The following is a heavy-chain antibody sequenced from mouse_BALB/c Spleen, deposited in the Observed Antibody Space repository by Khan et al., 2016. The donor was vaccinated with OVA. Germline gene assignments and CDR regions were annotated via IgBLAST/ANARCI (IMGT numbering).Heavy chain of an antibody. V-gene: IGHV3-2*02. Sequence: EVQLVESGPGLVKPSQSLSLTCTVTSYSITSDYAWNWIRQFPGNKLEWMGYISYSGSTNYNPALKSRISITRDPSKNQFFLQLNSVTTEDTATYYCARNGSRYNYAMDYGGQGTSVTVSS. D-gene: IGHD2-2*01. CDR2: ISYSGST. CDR1: SYSITSDYA. CDR3: ARNGSRYNYAMDY. J-gene: IGHJ4*01.